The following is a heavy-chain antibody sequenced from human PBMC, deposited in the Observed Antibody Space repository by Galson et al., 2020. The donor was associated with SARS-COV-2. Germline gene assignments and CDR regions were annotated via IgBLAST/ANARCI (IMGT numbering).Heavy chain of an antibody. Sequence: PSETLSLTCAVSGYSISSGYYWGWIRQPPGKGLEWIGSIYHSGSTYYNPSLKSRVTISVDTSKNQFSLKLSSVTAADTAVYYCARDSHYYDSSGYDPFDYWGQGTLVTVSS. CDR1: GYSISSGYY. D-gene: IGHD3-22*01. CDR3: ARDSHYYDSSGYDPFDY. J-gene: IGHJ4*02. CDR2: IYHSGST. V-gene: IGHV4-38-2*02.